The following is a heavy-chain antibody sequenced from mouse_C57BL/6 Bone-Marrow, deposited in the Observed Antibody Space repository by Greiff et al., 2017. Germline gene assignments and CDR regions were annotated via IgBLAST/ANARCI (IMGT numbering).Heavy chain of an antibody. CDR3: VRGAGSSRFAY. CDR1: GYTFTDFP. J-gene: IGHJ3*01. Sequence: QVQLQQSGTELVRPGVSVKISCKGSGYTFTDFPMPWVKQSHAKSLEWIGVISTYYGDVTYNQKFKGKSTMTVDKSSSTAFMELARLTSDDSAIYYCVRGAGSSRFAYWGQGTLVTVSA. CDR2: ISTYYGDV. V-gene: IGHV1S137*01. D-gene: IGHD1-1*01.